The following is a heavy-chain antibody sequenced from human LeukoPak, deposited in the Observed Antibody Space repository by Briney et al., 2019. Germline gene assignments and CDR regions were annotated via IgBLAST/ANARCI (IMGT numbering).Heavy chain of an antibody. V-gene: IGHV3-7*05. CDR2: INPDGSEK. CDR3: ARGHYGMGV. J-gene: IGHJ6*02. CDR1: GFTFSTHW. Sequence: GGSLRLSCEASGFTFSTHWMTWVRQAPGKGLEWVASINPDGSEKYYVDSVKGRFTFSRDNAQESLYLQMNGLTAEDAAVYYCARGHYGMGVWSQGTTVTVSS.